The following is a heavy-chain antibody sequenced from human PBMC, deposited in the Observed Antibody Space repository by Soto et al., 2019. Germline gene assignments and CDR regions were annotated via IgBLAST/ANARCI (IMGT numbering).Heavy chain of an antibody. J-gene: IGHJ5*02. Sequence: SETLSLTCAVSGGSISSGGYSWSWIRQPPGKGLEWIGYIYHSGSTYYNPSLKSRVTISVDRSKNQFSLKLSSVTAADTAVYYCARGTRQYNWFDPWVQGTLVTVSS. CDR1: GGSISSGGYS. V-gene: IGHV4-30-2*01. CDR2: IYHSGST. CDR3: ARGTRQYNWFDP. D-gene: IGHD2-2*01.